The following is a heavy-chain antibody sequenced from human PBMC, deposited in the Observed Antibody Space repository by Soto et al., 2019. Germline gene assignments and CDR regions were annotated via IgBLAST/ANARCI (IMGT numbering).Heavy chain of an antibody. D-gene: IGHD1-26*01. CDR1: GYTFTGYY. Sequence: ASVKFSCKASGYTFTGYYMHWVRQAPGQGLEWMGWINPNSGGTNYAQKFQGWVTMTRDTSISTASMELSRLRSDDTAVYYCARDPIGGDYFDYWGQGTLVTVSS. CDR2: INPNSGGT. J-gene: IGHJ4*02. V-gene: IGHV1-2*04. CDR3: ARDPIGGDYFDY.